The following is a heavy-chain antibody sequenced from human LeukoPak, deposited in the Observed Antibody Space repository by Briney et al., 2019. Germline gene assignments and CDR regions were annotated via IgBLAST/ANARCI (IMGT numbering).Heavy chain of an antibody. Sequence: GGSLRLSCAASGLTFSSYAMSWVRQAPGRGLEWVSAISGSGGSTYYADSVKGRFTISRDNSKNTLYLQMNSLRAEDTAVYYCAKIGGRGFDPWGQGTLVTVSS. J-gene: IGHJ5*02. V-gene: IGHV3-23*01. D-gene: IGHD1-14*01. CDR3: AKIGGRGFDP. CDR2: ISGSGGST. CDR1: GLTFSSYA.